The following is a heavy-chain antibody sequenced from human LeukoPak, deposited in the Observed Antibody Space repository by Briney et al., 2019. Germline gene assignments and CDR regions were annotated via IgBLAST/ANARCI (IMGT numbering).Heavy chain of an antibody. Sequence: ASVKVSCKASGYTFTSYDIHWVRQAPGQGLEWMGWINPNSGGTNYAQKFQGWVTMTRDTSTSTAYMELRSLRSDDTAVYYCAKDISYCSSTSCFREDAFDIWGQGTMVTVSS. D-gene: IGHD2-2*01. CDR2: INPNSGGT. CDR1: GYTFTSYD. CDR3: AKDISYCSSTSCFREDAFDI. J-gene: IGHJ3*02. V-gene: IGHV1-2*04.